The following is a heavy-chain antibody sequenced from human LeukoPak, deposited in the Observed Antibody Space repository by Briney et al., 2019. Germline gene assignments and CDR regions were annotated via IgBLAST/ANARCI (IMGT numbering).Heavy chain of an antibody. V-gene: IGHV3-21*01. D-gene: IGHD4-23*01. J-gene: IGHJ4*02. CDR1: GLSLNSYA. Sequence: EAGGSLRLSCTASGLSLNSYAMSWVRQAPGKGLEWVSSISSSSSYIYYADSVKGRFTISRDNAKNSLYLQMNSLRAEDTAVYYCARDITSGYGGKSGYWGQGTLVTVSS. CDR2: ISSSSSYI. CDR3: ARDITSGYGGKSGY.